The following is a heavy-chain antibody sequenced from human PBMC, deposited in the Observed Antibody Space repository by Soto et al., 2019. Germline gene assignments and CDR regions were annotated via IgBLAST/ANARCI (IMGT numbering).Heavy chain of an antibody. J-gene: IGHJ4*02. Sequence: QVQLQESGPGLVKPSETLSLTCTVSGGSISSYYWSWIRQPPGKGLEWIGYIYYSGSTNHNPSLTSRVTISVDTSKNQFSLKLSSVTAADTAVYYCARRYGASFDYWGQGTLVTVSS. V-gene: IGHV4-59*01. CDR1: GGSISSYY. D-gene: IGHD4-17*01. CDR3: ARRYGASFDY. CDR2: IYYSGST.